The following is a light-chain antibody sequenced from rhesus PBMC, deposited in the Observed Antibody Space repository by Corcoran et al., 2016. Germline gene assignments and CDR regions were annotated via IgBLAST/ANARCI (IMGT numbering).Light chain of an antibody. J-gene: IGKJ1*01. CDR3: QQHNTYPT. Sequence: DIQMTQSPSSLSASVGDTVTITCRASQDIKNYLAWYQQRPGKAPNSLIYSASNVEGGVPSRFSASGSGTDFTLTISSLQPEDFATYYCQQHNTYPTFGQGTKVAIK. CDR2: SAS. CDR1: QDIKNY. V-gene: IGKV1S14*01.